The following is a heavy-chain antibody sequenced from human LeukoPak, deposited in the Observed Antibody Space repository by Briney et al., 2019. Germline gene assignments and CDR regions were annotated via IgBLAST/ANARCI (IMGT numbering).Heavy chain of an antibody. D-gene: IGHD4-17*01. CDR3: ARLNYGDYVSWFDP. V-gene: IGHV4-59*06. CDR2: IYYSGST. J-gene: IGHJ5*02. Sequence: SETLSLTCTVSGGSISSYYWSWIRQPPGKGLEWIGYIYYSGSTYYNPSLKSRVTISVDTSKNQFSLKLSSVTAADTAVYYCARLNYGDYVSWFDPWGQGTLVTVSP. CDR1: GGSISSYY.